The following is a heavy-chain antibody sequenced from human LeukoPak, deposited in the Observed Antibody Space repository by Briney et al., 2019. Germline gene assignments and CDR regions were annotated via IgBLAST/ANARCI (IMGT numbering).Heavy chain of an antibody. CDR1: GGSFSGYY. CDR2: INHSGST. V-gene: IGHV4-34*01. J-gene: IGHJ5*02. Sequence: PSETLSLTCAVYGGSFSGYYWSWIRQPPGKGLEWIGEINHSGSTNYNPSLKSRVTMSVDTSKNQFSLKLSSVTAADTAVYYCARRGPLWQLVPGWFGPWGQGTLVTVSS. D-gene: IGHD6-6*01. CDR3: ARRGPLWQLVPGWFGP.